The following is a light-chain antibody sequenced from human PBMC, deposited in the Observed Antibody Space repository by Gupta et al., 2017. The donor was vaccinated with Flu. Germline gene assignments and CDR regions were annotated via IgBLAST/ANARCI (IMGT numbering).Light chain of an antibody. Sequence: SALTQPASVSGSPGPSITISCTGPSSDVGGYNYVSWYQQHPGKAPKLMIYEVTDRPSGVSNRFSGSKAGNTASLTXSXLQEEDXADYFCASYTTTSTWVFGGGTKLTVL. V-gene: IGLV2-14*01. CDR1: SSDVGGYNY. J-gene: IGLJ3*02. CDR3: ASYTTTSTWV. CDR2: EVT.